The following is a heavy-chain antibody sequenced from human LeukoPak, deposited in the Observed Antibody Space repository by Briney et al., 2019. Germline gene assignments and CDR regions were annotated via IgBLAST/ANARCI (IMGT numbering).Heavy chain of an antibody. CDR2: ISYDGSNK. CDR3: ARGFSGAFEI. V-gene: IGHV3-30*03. CDR1: GFTFSSYG. D-gene: IGHD6-19*01. J-gene: IGHJ3*02. Sequence: PGGSLRLSCAASGFTFSSYGMHWVRQAPGKGLEWVAVISYDGSNKYYADSVKGRFTISRDNAKNSLYVQMNSLRTEDTAVYYCARGFSGAFEIWGLGTMVTVSS.